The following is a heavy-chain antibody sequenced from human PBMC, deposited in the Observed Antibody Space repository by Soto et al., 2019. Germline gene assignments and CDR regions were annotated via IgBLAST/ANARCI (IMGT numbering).Heavy chain of an antibody. CDR1: GFAFSSYG. J-gene: IGHJ4*02. CDR2: ISDDGSNK. D-gene: IGHD1-7*01. Sequence: QVQLVESGGDVVQPGRSLRLSCAASGFAFSSYGLNWVRQAPGKGLEWVAVISDDGSNKYYADSVKGRFTISRDNSKNTMYLQMNSLRADDTAVYYCAKVHWNFLVYYFDYWGKGTLVTVSS. CDR3: AKVHWNFLVYYFDY. V-gene: IGHV3-30*18.